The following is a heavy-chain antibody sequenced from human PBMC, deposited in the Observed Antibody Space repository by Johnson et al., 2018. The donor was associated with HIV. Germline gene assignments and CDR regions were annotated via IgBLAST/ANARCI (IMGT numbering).Heavy chain of an antibody. J-gene: IGHJ3*02. V-gene: IGHV3-23*04. Sequence: VQLVESGGGLVQPGGSLRLSCAASGFTFSSYGMSWVRQAPGKGLEWVSGVTGTGGDTYYAESVKGRFTISRDNSKNTLYLQMRADDTAVYYCAKDLGGYSSGWYGDALDIWGQGTMVTVSS. CDR1: GFTFSSYG. CDR2: VTGTGGDT. CDR3: AKDLGGYSSGWYGDALDI. D-gene: IGHD6-19*01.